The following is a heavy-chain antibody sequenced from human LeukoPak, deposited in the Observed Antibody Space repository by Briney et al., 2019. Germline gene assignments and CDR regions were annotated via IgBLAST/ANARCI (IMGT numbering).Heavy chain of an antibody. CDR3: ARVGSSGWYSQAAEYFQH. V-gene: IGHV1-18*01. CDR1: GYTFTSYG. CDR2: ISAYNGNT. Sequence: GASVKVSCKASGYTFTSYGISWVRQAPGQGLEWMGWISAYNGNTNYAQKLQGRVTMTTDTSTSTAYMELSSLRSEDTAVYYCARVGSSGWYSQAAEYFQHWGQGTLVTVSS. D-gene: IGHD6-19*01. J-gene: IGHJ1*01.